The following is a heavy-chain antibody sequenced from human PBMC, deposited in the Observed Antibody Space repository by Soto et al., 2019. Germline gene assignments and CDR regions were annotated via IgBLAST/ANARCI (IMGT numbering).Heavy chain of an antibody. D-gene: IGHD3-22*01. V-gene: IGHV1-8*01. Sequence: QVQLVQSGAEVKKPGASVKVSCKASGYTFTSYDINWVRQATGQGLEWIGWMNPNSGNTGYAQKFQGRVTMTRNTSISTAYMELSSLRSEDTAVYYCARGTPKYYYDSSGYSPENDYWGQGTLVTVSS. CDR2: MNPNSGNT. CDR1: GYTFTSYD. CDR3: ARGTPKYYYDSSGYSPENDY. J-gene: IGHJ4*02.